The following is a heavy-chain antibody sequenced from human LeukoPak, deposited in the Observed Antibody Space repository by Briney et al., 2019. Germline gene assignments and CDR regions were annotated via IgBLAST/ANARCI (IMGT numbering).Heavy chain of an antibody. CDR3: ASGSAVAAAGDH. Sequence: SETLSLTCIVSGGSITNNYWNWIRQPPGKGLEWIGYIYYSGTTNYNPSLKSRVTISVDTSKNQFSLKLSSVTAADTAMYYCASGSAVAAAGDHWGQGTLVSVSS. CDR1: GGSITNNY. V-gene: IGHV4-59*01. J-gene: IGHJ4*02. D-gene: IGHD6-13*01. CDR2: IYYSGTT.